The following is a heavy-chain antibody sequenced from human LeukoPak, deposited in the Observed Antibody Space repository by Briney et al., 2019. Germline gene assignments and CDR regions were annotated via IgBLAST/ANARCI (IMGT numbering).Heavy chain of an antibody. CDR2: IYHSGST. J-gene: IGHJ5*02. V-gene: IGHV4-38-2*02. CDR3: ASTLWFGEFGENWFDP. D-gene: IGHD3-10*01. Sequence: SETLSLTCTVSGGSISSYYWGWIRQPPGKGLEWIGSIYHSGSTYYNPSLKSRVTISVDTSKNQFSLKLSSVTAADTAVYYCASTLWFGEFGENWFDPWGQGTLVTVSS. CDR1: GGSISSYY.